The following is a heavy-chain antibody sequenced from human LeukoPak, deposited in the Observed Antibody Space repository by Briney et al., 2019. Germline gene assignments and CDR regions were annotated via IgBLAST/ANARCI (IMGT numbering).Heavy chain of an antibody. J-gene: IGHJ5*01. CDR1: GYSFTSYW. Sequence: GESLKISCKGSGYSFTSYWIGWVRQMPGKGLEWMGIIYPGDSDTRYSPSFQGQVTISADKSISTAYLQWSSLKASDTAMYYCARATLGYCSTTSCYRWLDSWGQGTLVTVSS. CDR2: IYPGDSDT. V-gene: IGHV5-51*01. CDR3: ARATLGYCSTTSCYRWLDS. D-gene: IGHD2-2*01.